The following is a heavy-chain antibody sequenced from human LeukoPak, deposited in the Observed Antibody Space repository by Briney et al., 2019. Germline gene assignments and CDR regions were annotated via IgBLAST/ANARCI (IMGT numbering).Heavy chain of an antibody. Sequence: SETLSLTCTVSGGSISTYYWSWIRQPAGKGLEWIGRIYTSGSTNYNPSLKSRVTMSVDTSKNQFSLKVSSVTAADTAVYYCAGADILTGKGIFDIWGQGTMVTVSS. CDR1: GGSISTYY. CDR2: IYTSGST. D-gene: IGHD3-9*01. J-gene: IGHJ3*02. V-gene: IGHV4-4*07. CDR3: AGADILTGKGIFDI.